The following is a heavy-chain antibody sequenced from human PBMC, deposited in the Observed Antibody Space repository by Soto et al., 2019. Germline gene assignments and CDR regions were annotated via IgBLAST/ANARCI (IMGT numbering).Heavy chain of an antibody. CDR3: ANDQTENSGYDLVYYYYGMDV. J-gene: IGHJ6*02. Sequence: QVQLVESGGGVVQPGRSLRLSCAASGFTFSSYGMHWVRQAPGKGLEWVAVISYDGSNKYYADSVKGRFTISRDNSKNAQNLQMNSLRAEDTAVYYCANDQTENSGYDLVYYYYGMDVWGQGTTVTVSS. CDR1: GFTFSSYG. CDR2: ISYDGSNK. V-gene: IGHV3-30*18. D-gene: IGHD5-12*01.